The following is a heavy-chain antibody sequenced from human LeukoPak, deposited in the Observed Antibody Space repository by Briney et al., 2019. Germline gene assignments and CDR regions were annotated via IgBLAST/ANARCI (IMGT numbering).Heavy chain of an antibody. CDR1: GFTFRSYA. CDR3: ARDLYDSSGYFDY. V-gene: IGHV3-30*04. CDR2: ISYDGSYK. J-gene: IGHJ4*02. D-gene: IGHD3-22*01. Sequence: GGSLRLSCAASGFTFRSYAMHWVRQAPGKGLEWVAVISYDGSYKSYADSVKGRFTISRDNSKNTLYVQMNSLRAEDTAVYYCARDLYDSSGYFDYWGQGTLVTVSS.